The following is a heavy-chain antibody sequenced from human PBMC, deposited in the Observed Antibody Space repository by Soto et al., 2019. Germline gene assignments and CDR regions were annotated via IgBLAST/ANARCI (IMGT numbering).Heavy chain of an antibody. V-gene: IGHV4-31*03. D-gene: IGHD2-21*02. Sequence: PSETLSLTCTACGDPIPAVGHYWAWIRQHPEKGLEWLGYIHYSGTTDYNPSLKSRLTVSVDTAKNQFSLSLSPVTAADTAMHYGAALTATYWNFSIWGRGTLVTVSS. J-gene: IGHJ2*01. CDR3: AALTATYWNFSI. CDR1: GDPIPAVGHY. CDR2: IHYSGTT.